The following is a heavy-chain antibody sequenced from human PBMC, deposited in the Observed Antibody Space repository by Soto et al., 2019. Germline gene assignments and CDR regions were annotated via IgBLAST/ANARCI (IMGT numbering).Heavy chain of an antibody. Sequence: PGGSLRLSCAASGFTFSDYAMHWVRQAPGKGLEWVAVGSHDGRNTHYADSVKGRFTISRDSSKNTVSLEMTSLRAEDTAVYYCAKGGRQWLVTSDFNYWGQGALVTVSS. CDR2: GSHDGRNT. CDR3: AKGGRQWLVTSDFNY. V-gene: IGHV3-30*18. J-gene: IGHJ4*02. D-gene: IGHD6-19*01. CDR1: GFTFSDYA.